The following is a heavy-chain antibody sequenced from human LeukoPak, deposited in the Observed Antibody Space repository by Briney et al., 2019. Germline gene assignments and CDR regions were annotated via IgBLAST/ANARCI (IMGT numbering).Heavy chain of an antibody. CDR1: GFTFSSFS. CDR2: IASSSSSM. Sequence: GGSLRLSCAASGFTFSSFSLNWVRQAPGKGLEWISYIASSSSSMYYADSVKGRFTISRDNAKNSLYLQMNSLTAEDTAVYYCARVIGSYGDSAYWGQGTLVTVSS. CDR3: ARVIGSYGDSAY. J-gene: IGHJ4*02. V-gene: IGHV3-48*04. D-gene: IGHD4-17*01.